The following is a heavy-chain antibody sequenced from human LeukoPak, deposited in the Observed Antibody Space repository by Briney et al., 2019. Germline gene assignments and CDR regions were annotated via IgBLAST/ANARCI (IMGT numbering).Heavy chain of an antibody. D-gene: IGHD4-17*01. V-gene: IGHV4-59*08. J-gene: IGHJ4*02. CDR2: IYYSGST. CDR1: GGSISTYY. CDR3: ARSPPLYGDYAQYYFDY. Sequence: ASETLSLTCIVSGGSISTYYWSWIRQPPGKGLEWIGYIYYSGSTNYNPSLKSRVTTSVDTSKNQLSLKLSSVTAADTAVYYCARSPPLYGDYAQYYFDYWGQGTLVTVSS.